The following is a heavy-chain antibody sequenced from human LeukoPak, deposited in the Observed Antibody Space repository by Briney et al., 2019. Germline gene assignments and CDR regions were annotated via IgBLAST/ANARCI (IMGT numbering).Heavy chain of an antibody. V-gene: IGHV3-30*18. D-gene: IGHD3-22*01. J-gene: IGHJ4*02. CDR2: ISYDGSNK. CDR1: GFTFSSYG. CDR3: AKENYDSSGGLDY. Sequence: GGSLRFSCAASGFTFSSYGMHWVRQAPGKGLEWVAVISYDGSNKYYADPVKGRFTISRDNSKNTLYLQMNSLRAEDTAVYYCAKENYDSSGGLDYWGQGTLVTVSS.